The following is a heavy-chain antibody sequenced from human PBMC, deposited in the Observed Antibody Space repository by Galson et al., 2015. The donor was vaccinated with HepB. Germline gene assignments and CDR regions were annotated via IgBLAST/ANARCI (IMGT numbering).Heavy chain of an antibody. CDR3: ARVGTYYNSGRHDWYFDL. Sequence: SVKVSCKASGYIFTNYGISWVRQAPGQGLEWLGWISPYNGNTNYAQKLQGRVTTTTDTSTTTAYMELRSLRSDDTAVYYCARVGTYYNSGRHDWYFDLWGRGTLVIVSS. V-gene: IGHV1-18*01. J-gene: IGHJ2*01. D-gene: IGHD3-10*01. CDR1: GYIFTNYG. CDR2: ISPYNGNT.